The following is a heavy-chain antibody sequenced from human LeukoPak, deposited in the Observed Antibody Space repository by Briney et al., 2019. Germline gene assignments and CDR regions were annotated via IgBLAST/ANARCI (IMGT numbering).Heavy chain of an antibody. CDR1: EFSFSSYW. D-gene: IGHD3-10*01. CDR2: IKQDGSEK. J-gene: IGHJ5*02. Sequence: GGSLRLSCEGSEFSFSSYWMSWVRQAPGKGLEWVAKIKQDGSEKYYVDSVKGRFTISRDNAKNSMYLLMNSLRVEDTAVYYCVRDVLYYYGAERLFWFDPWGQGTLVTVSS. CDR3: VRDVLYYYGAERLFWFDP. V-gene: IGHV3-7*01.